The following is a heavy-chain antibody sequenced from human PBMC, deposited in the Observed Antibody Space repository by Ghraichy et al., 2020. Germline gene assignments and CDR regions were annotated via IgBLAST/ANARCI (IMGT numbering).Heavy chain of an antibody. D-gene: IGHD4-23*01. V-gene: IGHV4-30-4*07. J-gene: IGHJ4*02. CDR3: ARAATVGPLYFDY. CDR2: IYYSGST. CDR1: GGSISSGGYS. Sequence: SQTLSLTCAVSGGSISSGGYSWSWIRQPPGKGLEWIGYIYYSGSTYYNPSLKSRVTISVDTSKNQFSLKLSSVTAADTAVYYCARAATVGPLYFDYWGQGTLVTVSS.